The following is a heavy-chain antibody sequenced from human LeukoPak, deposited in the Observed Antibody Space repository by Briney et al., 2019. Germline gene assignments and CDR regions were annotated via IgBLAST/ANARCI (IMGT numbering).Heavy chain of an antibody. CDR1: GFTVSSNY. V-gene: IGHV3-23*01. CDR2: ISGSGGST. Sequence: PGGSLRLSCAASGFTVSSNYMSWVRQAPGKGLEWVSAISGSGGSTYYADSVKGRLTISRDNSKNMLYLQMNSLRAEDTALYYCAKDGAVPYYFDYWGQGTLVTVSS. J-gene: IGHJ4*02. CDR3: AKDGAVPYYFDY. D-gene: IGHD6-19*01.